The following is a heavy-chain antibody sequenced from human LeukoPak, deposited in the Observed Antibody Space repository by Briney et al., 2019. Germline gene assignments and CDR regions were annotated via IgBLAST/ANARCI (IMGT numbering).Heavy chain of an antibody. CDR3: ARGADGVSSNSRGWFDP. CDR1: GFTFSSYE. CDR2: ISSSSSYI. D-gene: IGHD2-15*01. V-gene: IGHV3-21*01. Sequence: GGSLRLSCAASGFTFSSYEMNWVRQAPGKGLEWVSSISSSSSYIYYADSVKGRFTISRDNAKNSLYLQMNSLRAEDTAVYSCARGADGVSSNSRGWFDPWGQGTLVTVPS. J-gene: IGHJ5*02.